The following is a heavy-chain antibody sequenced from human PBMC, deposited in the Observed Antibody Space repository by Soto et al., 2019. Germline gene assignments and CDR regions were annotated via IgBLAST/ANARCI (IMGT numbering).Heavy chain of an antibody. CDR2: IYYSGST. J-gene: IGHJ6*02. Sequence: QVQLQESGPGLVNLSQTLSLTCTVSGGSISSGGYYWSWIRQHPGKGLEWIGYIYYSGSTYYNPSLKRRVTISVDTSKNQCSLKVGSVTSADTAGYYCAGNLGRGYCYGMDVWGQGTTVTVSS. V-gene: IGHV4-31*03. D-gene: IGHD7-27*01. CDR1: GGSISSGGYY. CDR3: AGNLGRGYCYGMDV.